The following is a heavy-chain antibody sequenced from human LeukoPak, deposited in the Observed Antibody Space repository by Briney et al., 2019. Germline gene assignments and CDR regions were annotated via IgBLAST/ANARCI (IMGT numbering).Heavy chain of an antibody. J-gene: IGHJ4*02. Sequence: GGSLRLSCAASGFTFSSYGMHCVRQAPGKGLEWVAFIRYDGSNKYYADSVKGRFTISRDNSKNALYLQMNSLRAEDTAVYYCANPPRDNYDFWSGYHYDYWGQGTLVTVSS. CDR1: GFTFSSYG. CDR3: ANPPRDNYDFWSGYHYDY. D-gene: IGHD3-3*01. V-gene: IGHV3-30*02. CDR2: IRYDGSNK.